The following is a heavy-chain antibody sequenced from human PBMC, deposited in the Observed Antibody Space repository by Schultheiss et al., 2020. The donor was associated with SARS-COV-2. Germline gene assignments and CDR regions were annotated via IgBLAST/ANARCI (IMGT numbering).Heavy chain of an antibody. V-gene: IGHV4-59*05. CDR2: IYYSGST. J-gene: IGHJ3*02. CDR1: GGSISSYY. D-gene: IGHD3-10*01. Sequence: SETLSLTCTVSGGSISSYYWSWIRQPAGKGLEWIGRIYYSGSTYYNPSLRSRFTIPVDTSKNQFSLKLSSVPAADTAVYYCASDPFYGSGSYHAFDIWGQGTMVTVSS. CDR3: ASDPFYGSGSYHAFDI.